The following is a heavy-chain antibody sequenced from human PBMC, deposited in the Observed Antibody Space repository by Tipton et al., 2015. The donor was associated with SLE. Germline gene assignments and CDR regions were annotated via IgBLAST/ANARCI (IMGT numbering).Heavy chain of an antibody. J-gene: IGHJ3*02. CDR3: ARHLDGTYGSHAFDI. V-gene: IGHV4-34*01. CDR2: INHSGST. CDR1: GGSFRGYY. Sequence: TLSLTCAVYGGSFRGYYWSWIRQPPGKGLEWIGQINHSGSTNYNPSLKSRVTVSADTSKNQFSLKLSSVTAADTAVYYCARHLDGTYGSHAFDIWGQGTMVTVSS. D-gene: IGHD1-26*01.